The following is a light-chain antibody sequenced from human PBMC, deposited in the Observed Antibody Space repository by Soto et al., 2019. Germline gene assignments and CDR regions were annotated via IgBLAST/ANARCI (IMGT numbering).Light chain of an antibody. CDR1: SSDVGAYNY. CDR3: SSFTSGSTPYV. J-gene: IGLJ1*01. Sequence: QSVLNHPASVSGSPGRSITISCTGTSSDVGAYNYVSWYQQHPGKAPKLMIYDVSIRPSGVSYRFSGSKSVSTASLTISGLQAEDEADYYCSSFTSGSTPYVLGTGTKVTVL. CDR2: DVS. V-gene: IGLV2-14*01.